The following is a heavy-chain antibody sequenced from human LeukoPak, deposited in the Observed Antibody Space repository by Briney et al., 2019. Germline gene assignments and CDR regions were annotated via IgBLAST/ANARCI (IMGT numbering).Heavy chain of an antibody. V-gene: IGHV3-21*01. CDR3: ARDWNYYPC. J-gene: IGHJ4*02. Sequence: GGSLRLSCAASGFTFSSYSMNWVRQAPGKGLEWVSSISSSSGSIYYADSVKGRFTISRDNAKNSLYLQMNSLRAEDTAVYYCARDWNYYPCWGQGTLVTVSS. CDR2: ISSSSGSI. CDR1: GFTFSSYS. D-gene: IGHD1-1*01.